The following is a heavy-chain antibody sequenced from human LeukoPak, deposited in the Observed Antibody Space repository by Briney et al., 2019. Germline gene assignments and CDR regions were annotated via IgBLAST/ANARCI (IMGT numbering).Heavy chain of an antibody. Sequence: ASVKVSCKASGYTLTRYFMHWVRQAPGQGLEWMGVINPSGGSTAYTQKLQGRVTMTRDTSTSTVYMELSSLRSEDTAVYYCARFRSGGSCYSCGFDIWGQGTMVTVSS. CDR1: GYTLTRYF. V-gene: IGHV1-46*01. D-gene: IGHD2-15*01. CDR3: ARFRSGGSCYSCGFDI. CDR2: INPSGGST. J-gene: IGHJ3*02.